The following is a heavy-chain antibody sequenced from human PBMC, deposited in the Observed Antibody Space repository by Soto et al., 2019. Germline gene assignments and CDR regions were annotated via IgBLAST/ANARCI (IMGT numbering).Heavy chain of an antibody. CDR1: GFTFTNYG. CDR2: SSALNGFT. J-gene: IGHJ4*02. D-gene: IGHD6-6*01. V-gene: IGHV1-18*01. Sequence: QLQLVQSGSEVKKPGASVKVSCKTSGFTFTNYGFTWVRQAPGKGLEWMGWSSALNGFTNYAQDFQGRVTLTTDSSTNTAYMELRGLRSDDTAFYYRAATTSIAMGLRDWGQGTLVSVAS. CDR3: AATTSIAMGLRD.